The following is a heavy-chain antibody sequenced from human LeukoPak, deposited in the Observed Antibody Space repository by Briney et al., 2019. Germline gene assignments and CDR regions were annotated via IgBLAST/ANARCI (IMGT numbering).Heavy chain of an antibody. CDR2: IWYDGSNK. CDR3: AKDGGATWFDY. Sequence: GRSLRLSCAASGFTFSSYGMHWVRQAPGKGLEWVAVIWYDGSNKYYADSVKGRFTISRDNSKNTLYLQMNSLRAEDTAVYYCAKDGGATWFDYWGQGTLVTVSS. D-gene: IGHD1-26*01. J-gene: IGHJ4*02. V-gene: IGHV3-33*06. CDR1: GFTFSSYG.